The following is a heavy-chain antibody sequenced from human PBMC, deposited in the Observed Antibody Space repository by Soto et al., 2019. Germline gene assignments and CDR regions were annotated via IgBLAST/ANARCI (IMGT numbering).Heavy chain of an antibody. D-gene: IGHD2-2*02. CDR2: ISSSGSTI. Sequence: HPGGSLRLSCAASGFTFSSYEMNWVRQAPGKGLEWVSYISSSGSTIYYADSVKGRFTISRDNAKNSLYLQMNSLRAEDTAVYYCARDAQDIVVVPAAIGIEAYYYYGMDVWGQGTTVTVSS. J-gene: IGHJ6*02. CDR3: ARDAQDIVVVPAAIGIEAYYYYGMDV. V-gene: IGHV3-48*03. CDR1: GFTFSSYE.